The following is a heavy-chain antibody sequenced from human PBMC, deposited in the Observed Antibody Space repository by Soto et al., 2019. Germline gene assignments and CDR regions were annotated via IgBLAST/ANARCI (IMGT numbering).Heavy chain of an antibody. CDR1: GFTFSSYA. Sequence: GGSLRLSCAASGFTFSSYAMSWVRQAPGKGLEWVSAISGSGGSTYYADSVKGRFTISRDNSKNTLYLQMNSLRAEDAAVYYCALTLHDYYYYYGMDVWGQGTTVTVSS. CDR3: ALTLHDYYYYYGMDV. J-gene: IGHJ6*02. CDR2: ISGSGGST. V-gene: IGHV3-23*01. D-gene: IGHD2-15*01.